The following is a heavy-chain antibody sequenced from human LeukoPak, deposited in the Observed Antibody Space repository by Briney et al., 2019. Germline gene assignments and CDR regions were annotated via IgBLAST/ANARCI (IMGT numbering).Heavy chain of an antibody. Sequence: ASVKVSCKASGYTFTSYGINWLRQAPGQGLEWMGWISPYNGNTNHVQKLQGRVTMTTDTSTSTVYLELRSLRSDDTAVYYCARESLGTTDSWGQGTLFTVSS. CDR2: ISPYNGNT. CDR3: ARESLGTTDS. J-gene: IGHJ4*02. D-gene: IGHD1-14*01. CDR1: GYTFTSYG. V-gene: IGHV1-18*01.